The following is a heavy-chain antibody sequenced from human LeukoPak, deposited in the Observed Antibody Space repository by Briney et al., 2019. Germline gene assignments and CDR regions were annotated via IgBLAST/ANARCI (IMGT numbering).Heavy chain of an antibody. V-gene: IGHV3-21*01. J-gene: IGHJ4*02. CDR1: GFTFSSYE. CDR2: ISSSSSYI. CDR3: AREPSQLGIAAAGTFDY. Sequence: GGSLRLSCAASGFTFSSYEMNWVRQAPGKGLEWVSSISSSSSYIYYADSVKGRFTISRDNAKNSLYLQMNSLRAEDTAVYYCAREPSQLGIAAAGTFDYWGQGTLVTVSS. D-gene: IGHD6-13*01.